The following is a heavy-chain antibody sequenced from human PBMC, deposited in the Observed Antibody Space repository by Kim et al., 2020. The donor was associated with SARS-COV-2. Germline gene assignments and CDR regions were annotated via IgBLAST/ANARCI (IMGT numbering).Heavy chain of an antibody. CDR2: ISGSGGST. Sequence: GGSLRLSCAASGFTFSSYAMSWVRQAPGKGLEWVSAISGSGGSTYYADSVKGRFTISRDNSKNTLYLQMNSLRAEDTAVYYCAKDGESSSWYWGDNFDYWGQGTLVTVSS. CDR1: GFTFSSYA. V-gene: IGHV3-23*01. D-gene: IGHD6-13*01. J-gene: IGHJ4*02. CDR3: AKDGESSSWYWGDNFDY.